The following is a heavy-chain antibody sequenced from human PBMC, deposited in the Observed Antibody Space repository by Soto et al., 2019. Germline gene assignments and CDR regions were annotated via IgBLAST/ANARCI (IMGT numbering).Heavy chain of an antibody. V-gene: IGHV3-33*01. J-gene: IGHJ6*02. CDR2: IWYDGSNK. CDR3: ARGLYYDHFVGMDV. CDR1: GFTFSSYG. D-gene: IGHD3-3*01. Sequence: QVQLVESGGGVVQPGRSLRLSCAASGFTFSSYGMHWVRQAPGKGLEWVAVIWYDGSNKYYADSVKGRFTISRDNSKNTLYLQMNSLRAEDTAVYYCARGLYYDHFVGMDVWGQGTTVTVSS.